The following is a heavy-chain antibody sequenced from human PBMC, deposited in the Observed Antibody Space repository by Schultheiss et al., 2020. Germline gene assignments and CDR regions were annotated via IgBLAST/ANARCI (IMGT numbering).Heavy chain of an antibody. V-gene: IGHV4-59*12. Sequence: SQTLSLTCTVSGGSISSYYWSWIRQPPGKGLEWIGYIYYSGSTNYNPSLKSRVTISVDTSKNQFSLKLSSVTAADTAVYYCAGDGGRADRGDYWGQGTLVTVSS. CDR1: GGSISSYY. CDR2: IYYSGST. J-gene: IGHJ4*02. CDR3: AGDGGRADRGDY. D-gene: IGHD3-10*01.